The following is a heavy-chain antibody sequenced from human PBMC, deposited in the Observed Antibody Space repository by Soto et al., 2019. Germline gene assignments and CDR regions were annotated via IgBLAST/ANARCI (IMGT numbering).Heavy chain of an antibody. J-gene: IGHJ3*02. CDR2: IWYDGSNK. V-gene: IGHV3-33*08. Sequence: QVQLVESGGGVVQPGRSTRLSCAASGFTFSSYGMHWVRQAPGKGLEWVALIWYDGSNKYYADSVKGRFTISRDNSKNTLYLQTNSLRAEDTAVYYCATKDSNWTPPFDIWGQGTMVTVSS. D-gene: IGHD1-20*01. CDR3: ATKDSNWTPPFDI. CDR1: GFTFSSYG.